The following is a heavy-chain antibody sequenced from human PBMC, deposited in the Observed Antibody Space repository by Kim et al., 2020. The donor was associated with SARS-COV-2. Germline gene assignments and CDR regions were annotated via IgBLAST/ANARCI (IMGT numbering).Heavy chain of an antibody. V-gene: IGHV3-23*01. CDR3: AKDGGSTSHRLNYYYYGMGV. Sequence: GGSLRLSCAASGFTFSSYAMSWVRQAPGKGLEWVSAISGSGGSTYYADSVKGRFTISRDNSKNTLYLQMNSLRAEDTAVYYCAKDGGSTSHRLNYYYYGMGVWGQGATVTVSS. D-gene: IGHD2-2*01. CDR1: GFTFSSYA. CDR2: ISGSGGST. J-gene: IGHJ6*02.